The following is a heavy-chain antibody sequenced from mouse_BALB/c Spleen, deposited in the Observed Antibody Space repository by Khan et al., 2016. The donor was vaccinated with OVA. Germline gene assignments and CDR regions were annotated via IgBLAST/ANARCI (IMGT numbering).Heavy chain of an antibody. Sequence: EVKVEESGGGLVQPGGSMKLSCVASGFTFSNYWMNWVRQSPGKGLEWVAEIRLKSDDYVTPYAESVRGRFTISRDDSKSSVNMQMNNLREEDTGIYYCWILQWGQGTMLTVSS. CDR3: WILQ. CDR1: GFTFSNYW. V-gene: IGHV6-6*02. D-gene: IGHD6-1*01. J-gene: IGHJ2*01. CDR2: IRLKSDDYVT.